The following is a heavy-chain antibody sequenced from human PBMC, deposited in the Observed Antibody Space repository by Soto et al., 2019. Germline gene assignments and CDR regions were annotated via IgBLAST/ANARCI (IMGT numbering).Heavy chain of an antibody. D-gene: IGHD2-2*01. Sequence: VPVKVSCKAPGYTLTNYCIYWVCQAPGQKPERMGWINLGNGDTKFSEKFQGRVTITRDTSAKDTSANTIYMELSSLRSEDTSVYFCATSCSSTSCLKWFAPWGQGTLVTVSS. CDR2: INLGNGDT. CDR1: GYTLTNYC. V-gene: IGHV1-3*01. CDR3: ATSCSSTSCLKWFAP. J-gene: IGHJ5*02.